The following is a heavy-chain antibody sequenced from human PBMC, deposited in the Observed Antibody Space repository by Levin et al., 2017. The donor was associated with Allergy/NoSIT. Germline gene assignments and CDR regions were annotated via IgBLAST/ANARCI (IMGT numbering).Heavy chain of an antibody. D-gene: IGHD2-21*02. V-gene: IGHV6-1*01. CDR1: GDSVSSNSAA. CDR2: TYYRSKWHN. Sequence: SSETLSLTCAISGDSVSSNSAAWNWIRQSPSRGLEWLGRTYYRSKWHNDYAVSVKSRITVNPDTSKNQFSLQLNSVTPDDTAVYYCARLVGDHPDYWGQGTLVTVSS. CDR3: ARLVGDHPDY. J-gene: IGHJ4*02.